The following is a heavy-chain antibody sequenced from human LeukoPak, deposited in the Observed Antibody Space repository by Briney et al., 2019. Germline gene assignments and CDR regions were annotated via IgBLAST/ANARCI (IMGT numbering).Heavy chain of an antibody. CDR2: IYHSGST. V-gene: IGHV4-34*01. CDR3: ARERWGSYSFDY. Sequence: SETLSLTCAVYGGSFSGYYWGWIRQPPGKGLEWIGSIYHSGSTYYNPSLKSRVTISLDTSKNQFSLKLSSVTAAGTAVYYCARERWGSYSFDYWGQGTLVTVSS. J-gene: IGHJ4*02. D-gene: IGHD3-16*01. CDR1: GGSFSGYY.